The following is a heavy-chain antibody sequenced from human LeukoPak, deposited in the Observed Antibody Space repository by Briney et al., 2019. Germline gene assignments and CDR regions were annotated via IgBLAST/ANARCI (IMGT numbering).Heavy chain of an antibody. Sequence: SQTLSLTCVISGDSVSSNTAAWTWIRQSPSRGLEWLGRTYYRSKWYNDYAVSVKSRITINPDTSKNQFSLQLNSVTPEDTAVYYCARVETYYDFWSGYYTGVLDYWGQGTLVTVSS. J-gene: IGHJ4*02. V-gene: IGHV6-1*01. CDR3: ARVETYYDFWSGYYTGVLDY. CDR1: GDSVSSNTAA. D-gene: IGHD3-3*01. CDR2: TYYRSKWYN.